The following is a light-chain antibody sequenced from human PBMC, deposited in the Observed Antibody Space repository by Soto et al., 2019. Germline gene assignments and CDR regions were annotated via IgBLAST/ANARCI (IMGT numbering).Light chain of an antibody. CDR1: QSISSW. CDR3: QQYSTYSGT. V-gene: IGKV1-5*02. J-gene: IGKJ1*01. CDR2: DAS. Sequence: DVQMTQSPSTLSATVGEGVTIICRASQSISSWLAWYQQKPGKAPKLLIYDASSLESGVPSRFSGSGSGTEFTLTISSLQPDDFATYYCQQYSTYSGTFGQGTKVAIK.